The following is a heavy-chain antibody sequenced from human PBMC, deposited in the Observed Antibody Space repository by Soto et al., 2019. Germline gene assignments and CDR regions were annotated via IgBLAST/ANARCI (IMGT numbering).Heavy chain of an antibody. V-gene: IGHV6-1*01. J-gene: IGHJ4*02. CDR3: ARDFPAYTTSYRYLDS. CDR1: GDSVSGNSAA. D-gene: IGHD2-2*01. CDR2: TYYRSRWYN. Sequence: AQTLSLTCAISGDSVSGNSAAWNWIRQSPSRGLEWLGRTYYRSRWYNDYAVSVKSRITVTPDTSKNQFSLHLNSVTPEDTAVYYCARDFPAYTTSYRYLDSWGQGTLVTVSS.